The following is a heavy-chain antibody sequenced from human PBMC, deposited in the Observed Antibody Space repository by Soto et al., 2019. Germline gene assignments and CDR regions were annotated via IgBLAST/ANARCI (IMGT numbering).Heavy chain of an antibody. V-gene: IGHV3-23*01. Sequence: EVQLLESGGGLFQPGGSLRLSCAASGFAFNNYAMSWVRQAPGKGLEWVSGISGSGEKTYYADSVKGRITISRDISKNTLYLQLNSLRAEDTAVYYWAKGGRPIYYWGQGTLVTVSS. CDR1: GFAFNNYA. D-gene: IGHD3-16*01. J-gene: IGHJ4*02. CDR3: AKGGRPIYY. CDR2: ISGSGEKT.